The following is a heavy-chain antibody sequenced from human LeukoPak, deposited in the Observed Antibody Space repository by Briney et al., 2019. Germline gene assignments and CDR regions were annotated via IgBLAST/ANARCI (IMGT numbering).Heavy chain of an antibody. CDR2: ISYDGSDK. CDR1: GFTFRSYA. D-gene: IGHD3-9*01. V-gene: IGHV3-30-3*01. J-gene: IGHJ4*02. Sequence: GGSLRLSCAASGFTFRSYAMHWVRQAPGKGLEWVAVISYDGSDKYYADSVQGRFTISRDNSKNTLYLQMNTLRAEDTAVYYCASLEPLTGYYYFDYWGQGTLVTVSP. CDR3: ASLEPLTGYYYFDY.